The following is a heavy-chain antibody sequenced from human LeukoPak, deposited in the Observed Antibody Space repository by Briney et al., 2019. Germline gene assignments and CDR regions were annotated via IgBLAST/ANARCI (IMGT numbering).Heavy chain of an antibody. Sequence: PGGSLRLSCAAPGFSVSSNDMSWVRQAPGKGLEWVSAIYRGGNTYYADSVKGRFTVSRDNSKNTLYLQMNSLRAEDTAVYNCVRDLRVGSNDAYFFDYWGQGTLVTVSS. J-gene: IGHJ4*02. CDR3: VRDLRVGSNDAYFFDY. V-gene: IGHV3-53*01. CDR1: GFSVSSND. D-gene: IGHD2-8*01. CDR2: IYRGGNT.